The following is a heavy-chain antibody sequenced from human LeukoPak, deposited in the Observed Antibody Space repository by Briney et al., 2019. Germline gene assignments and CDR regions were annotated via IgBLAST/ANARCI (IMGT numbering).Heavy chain of an antibody. CDR3: ARNGGSGYYRDAFDI. CDR2: IGTAGDT. CDR1: GFTFSSYD. V-gene: IGHV3-13*01. J-gene: IGHJ3*02. Sequence: PGGSLRLSCAASGFTFSSYDMHWVRQATGKGLEWVSAIGTAGDTYYPGSVKGRFTISRENAKNSLYLQMNSLRAGDTAVYYCARNGGSGYYRDAFDIWGQGTMVTVSS. D-gene: IGHD3-3*01.